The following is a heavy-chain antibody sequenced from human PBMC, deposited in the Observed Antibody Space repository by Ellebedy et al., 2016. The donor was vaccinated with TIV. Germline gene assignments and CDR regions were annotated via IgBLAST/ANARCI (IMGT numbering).Heavy chain of an antibody. D-gene: IGHD1-26*01. V-gene: IGHV4-34*01. CDR2: INHSGST. Sequence: SETLSLTXAVYGGSFSGYYWSWIRQPPGKGLEWIGEINHSGSTNYNPSLKSRVTISVDTSKNQFSLKLSSVTAADTAVYYCARVSYAAFDYWGQGTLVTVSS. CDR1: GGSFSGYY. CDR3: ARVSYAAFDY. J-gene: IGHJ4*02.